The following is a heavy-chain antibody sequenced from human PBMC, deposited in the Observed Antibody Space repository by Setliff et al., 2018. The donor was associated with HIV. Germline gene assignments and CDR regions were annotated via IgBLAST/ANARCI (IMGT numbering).Heavy chain of an antibody. Sequence: PGGSLRLSCAASGFTFSSYWMHWVRQAPGKGLVWVSRINSAGSSTSYADSVKGRFTISRDNSKNTLYLQMNSLRAEDTAVYYCARDQVANYYGSGIDYWGQGTLVTVSS. V-gene: IGHV3-74*01. CDR3: ARDQVANYYGSGIDY. J-gene: IGHJ4*02. CDR1: GFTFSSYW. D-gene: IGHD3-10*01. CDR2: INSAGSST.